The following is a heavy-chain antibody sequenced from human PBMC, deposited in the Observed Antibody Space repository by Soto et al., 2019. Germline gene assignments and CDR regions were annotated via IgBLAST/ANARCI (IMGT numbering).Heavy chain of an antibody. CDR2: IYYSGRT. CDR3: ARERPDGARLDP. D-gene: IGHD6-6*01. V-gene: IGHV4-30-4*01. Sequence: QVQLQESGPGLVKPSQTLSLTCSVSGGSISSGDYYWSWIRQPPGKGLEWIGYIYYSGRTYYNPSLKSRVTISVDTSKNQFSLKLSSVTAADTAVYYCARERPDGARLDPWGQGTLVTVSS. CDR1: GGSISSGDYY. J-gene: IGHJ5*02.